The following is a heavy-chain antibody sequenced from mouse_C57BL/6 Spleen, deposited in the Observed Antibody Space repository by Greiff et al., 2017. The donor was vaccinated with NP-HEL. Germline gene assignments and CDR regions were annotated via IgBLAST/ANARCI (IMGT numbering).Heavy chain of an antibody. CDR1: GFNIKNTY. J-gene: IGHJ4*01. CDR2: IDPANGNT. Sequence: VQLKQSVAELVRPWASVKLSCTASGFNIKNTYMHWVKQRPEQGLEWIGRIDPANGNTKYAPKFQGKATITADTSSNTAYLQLSSLTSEDTAIYYCASNSRGSFYAMDYWGQGTSVTVSS. CDR3: ASNSRGSFYAMDY. V-gene: IGHV14-3*01. D-gene: IGHD1-1*01.